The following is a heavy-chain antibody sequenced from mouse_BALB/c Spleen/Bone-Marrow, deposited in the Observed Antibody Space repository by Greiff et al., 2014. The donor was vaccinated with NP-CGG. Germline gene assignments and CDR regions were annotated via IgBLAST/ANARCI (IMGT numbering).Heavy chain of an antibody. CDR1: GFAFSSYD. Sequence: EVQGVESGGGLVKPGGSLKLSCAASGFAFSSYDMSWVRQTPEKRLEWVATISSGGSYTYYPDSVRGRFTISRVNARNTLYLQMSSLRSEDTALYYCARVLRVYAMDYWGQGTSVTVSS. CDR2: ISSGGSYT. CDR3: ARVLRVYAMDY. J-gene: IGHJ4*01. V-gene: IGHV5-9*02. D-gene: IGHD2-4*01.